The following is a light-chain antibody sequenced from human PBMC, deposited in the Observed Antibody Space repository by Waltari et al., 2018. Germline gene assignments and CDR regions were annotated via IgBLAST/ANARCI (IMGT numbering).Light chain of an antibody. CDR2: VAS. CDR3: QQCDGSVVT. CDR1: QTITGSW. J-gene: IGKJ4*01. V-gene: IGKV3-20*01. Sequence: EIVLTQSPGTLSVSPGERVTVSCMASQTITGSWLTWYHQKPGQAPRLLIYVASNRAPGIPDRFSGSGSGTDFTLTISRLEPVDSTVYYCQQCDGSVVTFGGGTKVEIK.